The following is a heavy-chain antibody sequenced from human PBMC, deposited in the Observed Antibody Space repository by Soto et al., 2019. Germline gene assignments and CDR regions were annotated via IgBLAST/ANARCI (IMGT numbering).Heavy chain of an antibody. CDR2: IRAYNGDT. CDR3: AREGGGYCSGGSCQVDY. J-gene: IGHJ4*02. CDR1: GYTFTSYG. V-gene: IGHV1-18*01. D-gene: IGHD2-15*01. Sequence: GASVKVSCKASGYTFTSYGISWVRQAPGQGLEWMGWIRAYNGDTNYAQKLQGRVTMTTDTSTSTAYMELRSLRSDDTAVYYCAREGGGYCSGGSCQVDYWGQGTLVTVSS.